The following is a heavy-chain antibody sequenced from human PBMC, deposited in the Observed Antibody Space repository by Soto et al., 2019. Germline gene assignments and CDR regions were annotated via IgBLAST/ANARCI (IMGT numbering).Heavy chain of an antibody. CDR3: AKGDCSSTSCSTKGDSYYYYMDV. Sequence: EVQLLESGGGLIQPGGSLRLSCAASGFTFSTYAMSWVRQAPGKGLEWVSAISGTGGPTYYADSVEGRLTISRDNSKNTRYLQMNSLRADDTAVYYCAKGDCSSTSCSTKGDSYYYYMDVWGKGTTVTVSS. D-gene: IGHD2-2*01. CDR1: GFTFSTYA. CDR2: ISGTGGPT. V-gene: IGHV3-23*01. J-gene: IGHJ6*03.